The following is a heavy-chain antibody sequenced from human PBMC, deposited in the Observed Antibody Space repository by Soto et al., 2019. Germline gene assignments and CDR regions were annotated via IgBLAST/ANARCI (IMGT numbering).Heavy chain of an antibody. Sequence: EVQLVESGGGLVQPGRSLPLACVASGFTFDDYAMHWVRQRPGRGLEWVSGITWKSDKIGYPDPVKGRFSISRDNPKKSLYLQMNSLRPDDTALYYCAASRAYDSSGYSGYYYGMDVWGQGTTVTVSS. V-gene: IGHV3-9*01. CDR2: ITWKSDKI. J-gene: IGHJ6*02. D-gene: IGHD3-22*01. CDR3: AASRAYDSSGYSGYYYGMDV. CDR1: GFTFDDYA.